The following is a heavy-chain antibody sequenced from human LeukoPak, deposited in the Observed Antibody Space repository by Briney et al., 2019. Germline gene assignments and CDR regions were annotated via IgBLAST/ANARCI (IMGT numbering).Heavy chain of an antibody. D-gene: IGHD2-21*02. CDR2: IIPILGIA. Sequence: ASVKVSCKASGGTFSSYTISWVRQAPGQGLEWMGRIIPILGIANYAQKFQGRVTITADKSTSTAYMELSSLRSEDAAVYYCASNNCGGDCCSNSNFDYWGQGTLVTVSS. CDR3: ASNNCGGDCCSNSNFDY. V-gene: IGHV1-69*02. J-gene: IGHJ4*02. CDR1: GGTFSSYT.